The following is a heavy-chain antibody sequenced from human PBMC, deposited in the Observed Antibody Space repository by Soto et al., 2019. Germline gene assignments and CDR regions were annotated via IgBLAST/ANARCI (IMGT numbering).Heavy chain of an antibody. Sequence: EVQLVESGGGLVQPGGSLRLSCAASGFTVSSKYMSWVRQAPGKGLEWVSLIQSGGTTYYADAVKGRFTISRDSSENTLHLQMASLRGEDTAVYYCARDDVLCDGGSCYGVPMDVGGKGTTVTVSS. CDR2: IQSGGTT. V-gene: IGHV3-66*01. D-gene: IGHD2-15*01. CDR1: GFTVSSKY. J-gene: IGHJ6*03. CDR3: ARDDVLCDGGSCYGVPMDV.